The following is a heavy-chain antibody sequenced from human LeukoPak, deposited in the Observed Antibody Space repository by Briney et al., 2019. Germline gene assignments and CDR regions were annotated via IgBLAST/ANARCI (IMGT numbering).Heavy chain of an antibody. CDR2: MNPNSGNT. Sequence: GASVKVSCTASGYTFTSYDINWVRQAPGQGLEWMGWMNPNSGNTGYAQKFQGRVTMTRNTSISTAYMELSSLRSEDTAVYYCARGVRYSSGWYYFDYWGQGTLVTVSS. CDR1: GYTFTSYD. J-gene: IGHJ4*02. CDR3: ARGVRYSSGWYYFDY. D-gene: IGHD6-19*01. V-gene: IGHV1-8*01.